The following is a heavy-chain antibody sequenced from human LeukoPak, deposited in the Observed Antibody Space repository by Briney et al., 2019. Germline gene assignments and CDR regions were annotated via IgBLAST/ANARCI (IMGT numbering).Heavy chain of an antibody. Sequence: SETLSLTCTVSGGSISSSSYYWGWIRQPPGKGLEWIGSIYYSGSTYYNPSLKSRVTISVDTSKNQFSLKLSSVTAADTAVYYCARPHRAEMATIDYWGQGTLVTVSS. J-gene: IGHJ4*02. CDR2: IYYSGST. CDR3: ARPHRAEMATIDY. V-gene: IGHV4-39*01. D-gene: IGHD5-24*01. CDR1: GGSISSSSYY.